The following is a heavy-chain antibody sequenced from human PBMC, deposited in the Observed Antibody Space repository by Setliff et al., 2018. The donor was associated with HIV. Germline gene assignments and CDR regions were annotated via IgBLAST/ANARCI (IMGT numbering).Heavy chain of an antibody. CDR1: GGSISSSSYY. CDR3: ARRRYYDSSGKSYFDY. D-gene: IGHD3-22*01. J-gene: IGHJ4*02. Sequence: PSETLSLTCTVSGGSISSSSYYWGWIRQPPGKGLEWIGSIYYSGSTYYNPSLKSRVTISVDTSKNQISLKLSSVTAADTAVYYCARRRYYDSSGKSYFDYWGQGTLVTVSS. V-gene: IGHV4-39*01. CDR2: IYYSGST.